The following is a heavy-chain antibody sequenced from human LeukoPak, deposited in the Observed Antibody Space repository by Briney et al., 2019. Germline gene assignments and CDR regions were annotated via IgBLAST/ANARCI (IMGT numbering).Heavy chain of an antibody. D-gene: IGHD3-22*01. CDR2: IGGSGGST. J-gene: IGHJ3*02. CDR1: GFTFSGYA. V-gene: IGHV3-23*01. CDR3: AELGYFDSSGYAFDM. Sequence: GGSLRLSCAASGFTFSGYAMSWVRQAPGKGLEWVSGIGGSGGSTYYADSVKGRFTISRDNSKNTLYLQMNGLRAEDTAVYYCAELGYFDSSGYAFDMWGQGTMVTVSS.